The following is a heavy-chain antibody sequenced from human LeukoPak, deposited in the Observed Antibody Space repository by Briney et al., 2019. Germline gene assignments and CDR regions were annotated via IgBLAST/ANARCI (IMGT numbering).Heavy chain of an antibody. J-gene: IGHJ6*03. V-gene: IGHV1-24*01. CDR3: ATLPPYSSGSSYYYYYYMDV. CDR1: GYTLTELS. D-gene: IGHD6-19*01. Sequence: ASVKVSCKVSGYTLTELSMHWVRQAPGKGLEWMGGFDPEDGETIYAQKFQGRVTMTEDTSTDTAYMELSSLRSEDTAVYYCATLPPYSSGSSYYYYYYMDVWGKGTTVTVSS. CDR2: FDPEDGET.